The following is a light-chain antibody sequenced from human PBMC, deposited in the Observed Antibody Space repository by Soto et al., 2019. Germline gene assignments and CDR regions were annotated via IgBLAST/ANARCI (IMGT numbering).Light chain of an antibody. CDR3: EQYYNWPPFA. V-gene: IGKV3-15*01. J-gene: IGKJ3*01. CDR2: GAS. Sequence: EIVLTQSPATLSVPPGERATLSCRASQSVGSHLAWYQQRPGQAPRLLIYGASYRAAGIPARFSGSGSFTDFTLTISSLQSEDFAVYYGEQYYNWPPFAFGPGTKVDIK. CDR1: QSVGSH.